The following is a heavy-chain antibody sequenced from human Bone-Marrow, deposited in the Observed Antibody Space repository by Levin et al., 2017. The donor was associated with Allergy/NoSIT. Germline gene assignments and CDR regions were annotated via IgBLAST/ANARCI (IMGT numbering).Heavy chain of an antibody. CDR1: FFCIFIYF. J-gene: IGHJ1*01. V-gene: IGHV4-59*01. Sequence: PFLPFPFSFFCIFIYFFILFLLLPVPFLSFLFSLSSLWRPNYNPSLKSRVTISVDTSKNQFSLKLSSVTAADTAVYYCARSSGMTVAGYFQHWGQGTLLTVSS. CDR2: LSSLWRP. CDR3: ARSSGMTVAGYFQH. D-gene: IGHD6-19*01.